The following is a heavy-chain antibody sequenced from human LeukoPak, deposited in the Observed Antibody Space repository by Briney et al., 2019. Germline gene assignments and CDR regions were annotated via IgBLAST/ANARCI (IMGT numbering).Heavy chain of an antibody. Sequence: PGGSLRLSCAASGFTFSGSAIHWVRQASGRGLEWVGRIRSKANSYATAYAASVKGRFTISRDDSKNTLYLQMNSLKTEDTAVYYCTTDITPLLWFGELYTTIDYWGQGTLVTVSS. V-gene: IGHV3-73*01. CDR1: GFTFSGSA. J-gene: IGHJ4*02. CDR3: TTDITPLLWFGELYTTIDY. CDR2: IRSKANSYAT. D-gene: IGHD3-10*01.